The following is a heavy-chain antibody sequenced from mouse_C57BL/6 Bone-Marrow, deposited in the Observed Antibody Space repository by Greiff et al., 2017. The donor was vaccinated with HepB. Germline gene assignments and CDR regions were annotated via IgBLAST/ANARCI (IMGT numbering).Heavy chain of an antibody. V-gene: IGHV1-18*01. CDR2: INPNNGGT. CDR1: GYTFTDYN. J-gene: IGHJ3*01. CDR3: ARDYYGYDGLFAY. Sequence: VQLKQSGPELVKPGASVKIPCKASGYTFTDYNMDWVKQSHGKSLEWIGDINPNNGGTIYNQKFKGKATLTVDKSSSTAYMELRSLTSEDTAVYYCARDYYGYDGLFAYWGQGTLVTVSA. D-gene: IGHD2-2*01.